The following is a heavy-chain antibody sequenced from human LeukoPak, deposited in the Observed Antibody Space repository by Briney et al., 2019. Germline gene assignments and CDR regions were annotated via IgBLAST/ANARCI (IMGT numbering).Heavy chain of an antibody. CDR2: MSNDGSIE. CDR1: GFTFSTYV. Sequence: GGSLRLSCAASGFTFSTYVMHWVRQAPGKGLEWVALMSNDGSIEFYADSVKGRFTLSRDNSKNTLYLQMSSLRAEDTAVYYCAKSPDYGGNRLYFDYWGQGTLVTVSS. CDR3: AKSPDYGGNRLYFDY. J-gene: IGHJ4*02. D-gene: IGHD4-23*01. V-gene: IGHV3-30*18.